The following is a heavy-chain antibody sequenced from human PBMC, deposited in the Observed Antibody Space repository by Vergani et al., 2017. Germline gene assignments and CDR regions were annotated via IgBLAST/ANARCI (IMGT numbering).Heavy chain of an antibody. D-gene: IGHD2-21*01. CDR3: ASDHIAYGMDV. V-gene: IGHV4-61*02. CDR2: IYASGTT. J-gene: IGHJ6*02. CDR1: GCSVTNGNLH. Sequence: QLQLQESGPGLVKASQTLSLTCTVSGCSVTNGNLHWGWIRQPAGRGPEWIGRIYASGTTYYNPSLKSRVSISIHTSKNQFSLELRSVTAADTATYYCASDHIAYGMDVWGQGTSVTVFS.